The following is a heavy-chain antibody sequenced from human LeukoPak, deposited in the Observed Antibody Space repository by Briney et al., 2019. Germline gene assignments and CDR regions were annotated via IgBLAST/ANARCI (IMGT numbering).Heavy chain of an antibody. Sequence: GGSLRLSCAASGFILSDYAMSWVRQTPGKGLEWVSVVSGPGDDTYYADSVKGQFTVSRDNSKNTLDLQMNYPRAEDTGIYYCAKDQFARNGLYDAIDVWGQGKMVTVSS. CDR3: AKDQFARNGLYDAIDV. J-gene: IGHJ3*01. CDR2: VSGPGDDT. CDR1: GFILSDYA. D-gene: IGHD2-8*01. V-gene: IGHV3-23*01.